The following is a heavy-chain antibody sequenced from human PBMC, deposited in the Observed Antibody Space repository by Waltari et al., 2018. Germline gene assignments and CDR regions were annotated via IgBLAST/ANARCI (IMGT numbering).Heavy chain of an antibody. J-gene: IGHJ4*02. CDR2: ISGSGGST. CDR3: AKETLEGYSYGQPIYYFDY. CDR1: GFTFSSYA. D-gene: IGHD5-18*01. Sequence: EVQLLESGGGLVQPGGSLRLSCAASGFTFSSYAMSWVRQAPGKGLEWVSAISGSGGSTYYADSAKGRFTISRDNSKNTLYLQMNSLRAEDTAVYYCAKETLEGYSYGQPIYYFDYWGQGTLVTVSS. V-gene: IGHV3-23*01.